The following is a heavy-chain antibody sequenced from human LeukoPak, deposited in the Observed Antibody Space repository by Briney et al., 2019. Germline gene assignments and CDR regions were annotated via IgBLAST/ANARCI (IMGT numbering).Heavy chain of an antibody. D-gene: IGHD6-13*01. V-gene: IGHV3-7*01. CDR2: IKEDGTKK. CDR3: ARDAAGYDP. CDR1: GFTFNTFW. J-gene: IGHJ5*02. Sequence: GSLRLTCAASGFTFNTFWMSWVRQTPGKGLEWVANIKEDGTKKYYVDSVKGRFTISRDNAENSLYLQMNSLRAEDTAVYYCARDAAGYDPWGQGTLVTVSS.